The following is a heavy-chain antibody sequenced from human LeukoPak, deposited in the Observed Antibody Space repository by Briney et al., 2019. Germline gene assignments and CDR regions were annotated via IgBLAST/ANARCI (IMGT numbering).Heavy chain of an antibody. J-gene: IGHJ4*02. CDR2: IYHSGST. CDR1: GYSISSGYY. Sequence: SETLSLTCAVSGYSISSGYYWGRIRQPPGKGLEWIGSIYHSGSTYYNPSLKSRVTISVDTSKNQFSLRLSSVTAADTAVYYCARGLRGSSYYFDYWGQGTLVTVSS. V-gene: IGHV4-38-2*01. CDR3: ARGLRGSSYYFDY. D-gene: IGHD6-13*01.